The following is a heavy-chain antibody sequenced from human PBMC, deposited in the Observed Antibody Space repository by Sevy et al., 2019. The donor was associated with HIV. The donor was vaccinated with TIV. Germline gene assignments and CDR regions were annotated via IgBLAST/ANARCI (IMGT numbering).Heavy chain of an antibody. V-gene: IGHV4-59*01. Sequence: SETLSLTCTVSGDSITRYFWSWIRQPPGKGLEWIGYMYHSGSTNYNPSLTRRVALSIDTSKNEFSLTLSSVTAADTAVYYCARDYRRDFWSGYSNYFDPWGPGILVTVSS. J-gene: IGHJ5*02. D-gene: IGHD3-3*01. CDR1: GDSITRYF. CDR3: ARDYRRDFWSGYSNYFDP. CDR2: MYHSGST.